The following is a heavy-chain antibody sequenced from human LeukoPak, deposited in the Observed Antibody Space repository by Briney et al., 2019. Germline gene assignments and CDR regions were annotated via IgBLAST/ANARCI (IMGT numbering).Heavy chain of an antibody. V-gene: IGHV3-53*01. CDR3: ARDGSYDISLTGMDV. Sequence: PGGPLRLSCAASGFTVSSNYMSWVRQAPGKGLEWVSVIYSGGSTYYADSVKGRFTISRDNSKNTLYLQMNSLRAEDTAVYYCARDGSYDISLTGMDVWGQGTTVTVSS. D-gene: IGHD3-9*01. J-gene: IGHJ6*02. CDR1: GFTVSSNY. CDR2: IYSGGST.